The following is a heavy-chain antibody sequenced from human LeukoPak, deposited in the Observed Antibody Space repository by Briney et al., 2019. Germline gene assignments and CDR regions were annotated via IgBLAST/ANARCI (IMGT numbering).Heavy chain of an antibody. V-gene: IGHV3-74*01. CDR2: INSDGSSS. J-gene: IGHJ3*02. CDR3: AKDVYGAFDI. Sequence: GGPLRLSCAASAFTFSNYRMHWVRHVPGKGLVWVSRINSDGSSSSYADSVKGRFTISRDNAKNTLYLQLNSLRAEDAAVYYCAKDVYGAFDIWGQGTIVTVSS. D-gene: IGHD2/OR15-2a*01. CDR1: AFTFSNYR.